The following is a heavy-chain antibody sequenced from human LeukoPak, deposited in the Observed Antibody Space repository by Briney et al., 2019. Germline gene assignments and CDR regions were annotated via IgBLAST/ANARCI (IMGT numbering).Heavy chain of an antibody. D-gene: IGHD3-22*01. CDR3: ARVGAYYDSSGYSGVFFVYYYYMDV. CDR2: IYYSGST. J-gene: IGHJ6*03. CDR1: NGSISSYY. V-gene: IGHV4-59*01. Sequence: SETLSLTCTVSNGSISSYYWSWIRQPPGKGLEYIGYIYYSGSTNYNPSLKGRVTISVDTSKNQFSLKLSSVTAADTAVYYCARVGAYYDSSGYSGVFFVYYYYMDVWGKGTTVTISS.